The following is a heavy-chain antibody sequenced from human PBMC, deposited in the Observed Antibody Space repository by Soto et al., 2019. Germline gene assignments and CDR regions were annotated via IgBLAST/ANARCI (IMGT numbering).Heavy chain of an antibody. J-gene: IGHJ6*03. CDR3: ARDFVATHYYGSGSYYREGAYMDV. D-gene: IGHD3-10*01. CDR1: GYTFTGYY. V-gene: IGHV1-2*04. CDR2: INPNSGGT. Sequence: ASVKVSCKASGYTFTGYYMHWVRQAPGQGLEWMGWINPNSGGTNYAQKFQGWVTMTRDTSISTAYMELSRLRSDDTAVYYCARDFVATHYYGSGSYYREGAYMDVWGKGTTVTVSS.